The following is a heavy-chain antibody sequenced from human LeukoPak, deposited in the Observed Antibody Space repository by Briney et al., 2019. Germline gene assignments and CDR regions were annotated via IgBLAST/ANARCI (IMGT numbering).Heavy chain of an antibody. V-gene: IGHV3-11*05. D-gene: IGHD3-16*01. CDR1: GFSVSDYY. CDR3: ARERRGNYFAFES. Sequence: TGGSLRLSCAASGFSVSDYYMSWIRQSPGKGLEWISYITSSAGSTKYADSVKGRFTISKDKAKNSVALQMNSLKSGDTAVYYCARERRGNYFAFESWGQGTLVTVSS. J-gene: IGHJ4*02. CDR2: ITSSAGST.